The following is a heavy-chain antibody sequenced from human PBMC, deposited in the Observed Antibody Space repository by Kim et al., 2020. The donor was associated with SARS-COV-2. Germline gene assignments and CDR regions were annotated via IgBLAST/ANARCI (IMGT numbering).Heavy chain of an antibody. V-gene: IGHV4-39*07. Sequence: LKGRVTISVDTSKNQFSLKLSSVTAADTAVYYCARDGLILLSSYYYGMDVWGQGTTVTVSS. CDR3: ARDGLILLSSYYYGMDV. D-gene: IGHD3-10*01. J-gene: IGHJ6*02.